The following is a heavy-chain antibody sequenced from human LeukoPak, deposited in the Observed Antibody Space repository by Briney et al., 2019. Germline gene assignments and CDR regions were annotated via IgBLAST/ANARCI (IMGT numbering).Heavy chain of an antibody. J-gene: IGHJ4*02. CDR2: ISSSSSYI. CDR1: GFTFSSYS. V-gene: IGHV3-21*01. D-gene: IGHD3-22*01. Sequence: PGGSLRLSCAASGFTFSSYSMNWVRQAPGKGLEWVPSISSSSSYIYYADSVKGRFTISRDNAKNSLYLQMNSLRAEDTAVYYCAGTYYYDSSGYYYGMWGQGTLVTVSS. CDR3: AGTYYYDSSGYYYGM.